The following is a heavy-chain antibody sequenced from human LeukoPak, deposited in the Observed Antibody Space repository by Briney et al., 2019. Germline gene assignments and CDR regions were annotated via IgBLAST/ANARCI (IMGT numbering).Heavy chain of an antibody. Sequence: ASVKVSCKASGYTFTGYYMHWVRQAPGQGLEWMRWINPNSGGTNYAQKFQGRVTMTRDTSISTAYMELSRLRSDDTAVYYCARDYYDSSGSDYWGQGTLVTVSS. CDR2: INPNSGGT. V-gene: IGHV1-2*02. J-gene: IGHJ4*02. D-gene: IGHD3-22*01. CDR3: ARDYYDSSGSDY. CDR1: GYTFTGYY.